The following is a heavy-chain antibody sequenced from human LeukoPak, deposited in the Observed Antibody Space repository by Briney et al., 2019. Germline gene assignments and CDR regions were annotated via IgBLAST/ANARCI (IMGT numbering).Heavy chain of an antibody. CDR2: VYHSGSA. J-gene: IGHJ4*02. CDR3: ARFGLGFTKGDH. Sequence: PSETLSLTCAVSGYSISSGYHWAWIRQPPGKGLEWIGTVYHSGSAYYKASLKSRVTISVDKSKNQFSLRLTSVTAADTAVYYCARFGLGFTKGDHWGQGTLFTVSS. CDR1: GYSISSGYH. D-gene: IGHD3-16*01. V-gene: IGHV4-38-2*01.